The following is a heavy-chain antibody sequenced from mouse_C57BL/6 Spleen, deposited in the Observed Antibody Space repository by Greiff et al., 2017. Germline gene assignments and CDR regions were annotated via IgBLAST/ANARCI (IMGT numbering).Heavy chain of an antibody. D-gene: IGHD1-1*01. CDR1: GYTFTGYW. V-gene: IGHV1-9*01. CDR2: ILPGSGST. J-gene: IGHJ2*01. CDR3: ARAPSYYGSSLYYFDY. Sequence: QVQLQQSGAELMKPGASVKLSCKATGYTFTGYWIEWVKQRPGHGLEWIGEILPGSGSTNYNEKFKGKATFTADTSSNTAYMQLSSLTTEDSAIYYCARAPSYYGSSLYYFDYWGQGTTLTVSS.